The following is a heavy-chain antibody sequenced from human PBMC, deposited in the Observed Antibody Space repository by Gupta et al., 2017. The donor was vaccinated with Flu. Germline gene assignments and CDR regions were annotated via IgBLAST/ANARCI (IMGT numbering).Heavy chain of an antibody. V-gene: IGHV3-30*18. Sequence: QVQLVESGGGVVQPGRSLRLSCAASGFTFSTYGMHWVRQAPGKGLEWVAVISYDGSNKYYANSAKGRFTISRDSSKNTLYLQMNSLRAEDTAVYYCAKLGSTSPRNYYHMDVWGKGTTVTVSS. J-gene: IGHJ6*03. CDR2: ISYDGSNK. D-gene: IGHD2-2*01. CDR3: AKLGSTSPRNYYHMDV. CDR1: GFTFSTYG.